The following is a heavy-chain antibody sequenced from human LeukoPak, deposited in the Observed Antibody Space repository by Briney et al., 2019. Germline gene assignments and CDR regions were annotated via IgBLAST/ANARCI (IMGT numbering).Heavy chain of an antibody. V-gene: IGHV1-2*02. J-gene: IGHJ3*02. Sequence: GASVKVSCKASGYTFTGYYMHWVRQAPGQGLEWMGWINPNSGGTNYAQKFQGRVTMTRDTSISTAYMELSRPRSDDTAVYYCARAYSSSWLRFYDAFDIWGQGTMVTVSS. D-gene: IGHD6-13*01. CDR3: ARAYSSSWLRFYDAFDI. CDR2: INPNSGGT. CDR1: GYTFTGYY.